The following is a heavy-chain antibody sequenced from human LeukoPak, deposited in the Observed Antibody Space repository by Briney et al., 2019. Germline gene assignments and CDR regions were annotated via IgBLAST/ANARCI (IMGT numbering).Heavy chain of an antibody. CDR2: ISYDGSNK. J-gene: IGHJ5*02. Sequence: GGSLRLSCAASGFTFSSYAMHWVRQAPGKGLEWVAVISYDGSNKYYADSVKGRFTISRDNSKNTLYLQMNSLRAEDTAVYYCARPGGGSGYLTWGQGTLVTVSS. CDR1: GFTFSSYA. CDR3: ARPGGGSGYLT. D-gene: IGHD6-19*01. V-gene: IGHV3-30-3*01.